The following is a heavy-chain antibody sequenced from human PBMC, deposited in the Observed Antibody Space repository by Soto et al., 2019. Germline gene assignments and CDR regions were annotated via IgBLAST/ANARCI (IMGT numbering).Heavy chain of an antibody. CDR1: GFTFNTYG. CDR3: ARADCTGAYCYSWPFNYGVDV. D-gene: IGHD2-15*01. CDR2: IWYDGSNK. V-gene: IGHV3-33*01. Sequence: QVQLVESGGGVAQPGGSLRLSCTTSGFTFNTYGMHWVRQAPGKGLEWVAIIWYDGSNKYYADSVKGRFTIPRDNSKNTLYLQMNSLRAEDTALYYCARADCTGAYCYSWPFNYGVDVWGQGTTVTVSS. J-gene: IGHJ6*02.